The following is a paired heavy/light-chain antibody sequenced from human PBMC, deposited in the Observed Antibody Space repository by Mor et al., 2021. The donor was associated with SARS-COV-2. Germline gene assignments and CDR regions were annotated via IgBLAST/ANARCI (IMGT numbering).Light chain of an antibody. V-gene: IGKV2-28*01. J-gene: IGKJ3*01. CDR2: LGS. CDR3: MQAQQTPFT. Sequence: DIVMTQSPLSLPVTPGEPASISCRSSQSLLHSNEYNYLDWYLQKPGQSPQLLIYLGSNRASGVPDRFSGSGSGTDFTLKISRVEAEDVGIYYCMQAQQTPFTFGPGTKVDIK. CDR1: QSLLHSNEYNY.
Heavy chain of an antibody. D-gene: IGHD3-3*01. CDR2: IYPPDSDT. J-gene: IGHJ3*01. Sequence: EVQLVQSGAEVKKPGESLKISCKGSGYTFMSYWIAWVRQVPGQGLEWMGIIYPPDSDTRYSPSFQGQVTISVDRSIDTAYLQWSSLKASDTAMYYCARPRALEWNAFDVWGPGTMVTVSS. CDR3: ARPRALEWNAFDV. CDR1: GYTFMSYW. V-gene: IGHV5-51*01.